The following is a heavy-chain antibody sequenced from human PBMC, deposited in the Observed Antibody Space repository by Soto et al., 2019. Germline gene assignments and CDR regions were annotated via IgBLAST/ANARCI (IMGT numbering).Heavy chain of an antibody. J-gene: IGHJ5*02. Sequence: ASVKVSCKASGYTFTSYGISWVRQAPGQGLEWMGWISAYNGNTNYAQKLQGRVTMTTDTSTSTAYMELRSLRSDDTAVYYCAREDYDSSGYSHTPKFDPWGQGTLVTVSS. V-gene: IGHV1-18*01. CDR2: ISAYNGNT. CDR1: GYTFTSYG. CDR3: AREDYDSSGYSHTPKFDP. D-gene: IGHD3-22*01.